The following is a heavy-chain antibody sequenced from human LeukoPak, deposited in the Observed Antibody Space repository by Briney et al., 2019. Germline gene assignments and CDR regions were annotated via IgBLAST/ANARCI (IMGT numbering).Heavy chain of an antibody. CDR3: ARDGGVYGSGDAFDI. CDR1: GYTFTSYG. V-gene: IGHV1-18*01. Sequence: ASVKVSCKASGYTFTSYGISWVRQAPGQGLEGMGWISAYNGNTNYAQKLQGRVTMTTDTSTSTAYMELRSLRSDDTAVYYCARDGGVYGSGDAFDIWGQGTMVTVSS. D-gene: IGHD3-10*01. CDR2: ISAYNGNT. J-gene: IGHJ3*02.